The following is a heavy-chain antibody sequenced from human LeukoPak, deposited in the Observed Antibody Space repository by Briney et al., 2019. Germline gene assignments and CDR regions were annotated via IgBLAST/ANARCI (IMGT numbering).Heavy chain of an antibody. CDR2: IHWKGAST. CDR3: AKAYCGGDCYLLDY. D-gene: IGHD2-21*02. Sequence: GRPLRIFCAASGFHIEDYGMRWVHHSLGKALEWVSGIHWKGASTGYADSVKGRFTIFRDNAKNSLYLQMNSLRAEDTALYYCAKAYCGGDCYLLDYWGQGTLVTVSS. CDR1: GFHIEDYG. J-gene: IGHJ4*02. V-gene: IGHV3-20*04.